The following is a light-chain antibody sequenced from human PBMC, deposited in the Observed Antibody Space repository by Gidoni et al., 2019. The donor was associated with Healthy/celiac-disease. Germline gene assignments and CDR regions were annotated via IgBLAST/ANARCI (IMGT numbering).Light chain of an antibody. CDR3: QQRSNWPLT. CDR1: QSVSSY. J-gene: IGKJ4*01. CDR2: DAS. Sequence: EIVLTQSPATLSLSPGDRATLSSRPSQSVSSYLAWYQQKPVQAPRPLLYDASNRATGIPARFSGGGSGAAFTLTISSLEPEDFAVYYCQQRSNWPLTFGGGTKVEIK. V-gene: IGKV3-11*01.